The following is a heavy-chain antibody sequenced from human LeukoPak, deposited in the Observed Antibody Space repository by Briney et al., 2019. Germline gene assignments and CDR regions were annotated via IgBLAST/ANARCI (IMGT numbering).Heavy chain of an antibody. V-gene: IGHV3-66*01. Sequence: GGSLRLSCAASGFTFSSYEMNWVRQAPGKGLEWVSIIYSGGSTYYADSVKGRFTISRDNSKNTLYLQMNSLRAEDTAVYYCARVHSYYYMDVWGKGTTVTISS. J-gene: IGHJ6*03. CDR3: ARVHSYYYMDV. CDR1: GFTFSSYE. CDR2: IYSGGST.